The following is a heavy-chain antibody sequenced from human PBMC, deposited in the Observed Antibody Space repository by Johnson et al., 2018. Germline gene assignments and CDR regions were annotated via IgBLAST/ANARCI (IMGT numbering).Heavy chain of an antibody. CDR1: GGSISSSSYY. CDR2: IYYSGST. D-gene: IGHD3-22*01. J-gene: IGHJ6*03. Sequence: QVQLQESGPGLVKXSETLSLTCTVSGGSISSSSYYWGWIRQPPGKGLEWIGSIYYSGSTYYNPSLKSRVTIAVDTSKNQFSLKLSSVTAADTAVYYFARGIDYYYDSSGSYYYYYYYMDVWGKGTTVTVSS. CDR3: ARGIDYYYDSSGSYYYYYYYMDV. V-gene: IGHV4-39*07.